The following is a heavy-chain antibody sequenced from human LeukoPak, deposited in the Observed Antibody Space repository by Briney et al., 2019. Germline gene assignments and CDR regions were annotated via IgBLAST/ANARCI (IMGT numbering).Heavy chain of an antibody. V-gene: IGHV1-2*02. CDR2: INPKTGST. Sequence: ASVKVSCKASGYSFSGNYIQWVRQAPAQGLEWMGWINPKTGSTNYAEKFQGRVTMTRDTSISTCYMELSRLRSDDVAVYYCARSSGGSGRWGDNWFDPWGQGTLVIVSS. J-gene: IGHJ5*02. CDR1: GYSFSGNY. D-gene: IGHD3-10*01. CDR3: ARSSGGSGRWGDNWFDP.